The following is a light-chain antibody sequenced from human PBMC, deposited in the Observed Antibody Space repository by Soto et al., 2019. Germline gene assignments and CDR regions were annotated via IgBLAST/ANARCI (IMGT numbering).Light chain of an antibody. CDR3: SSYTSTSTLIV. CDR2: GVT. CDR1: SSDVGAYNY. V-gene: IGLV2-14*01. J-gene: IGLJ1*01. Sequence: QSALTQPASVSGSPGQSITISCTGTSSDVGAYNYVSWYQQRPGTAPRLMIYGVTIRPSGVSNRFSGSKSDNTASLTISGLQAEDEADYYCSSYTSTSTLIVFGTGTKVTVL.